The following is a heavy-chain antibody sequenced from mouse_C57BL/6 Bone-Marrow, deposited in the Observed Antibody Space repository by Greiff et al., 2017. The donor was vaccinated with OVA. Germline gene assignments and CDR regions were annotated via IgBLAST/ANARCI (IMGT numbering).Heavy chain of an antibody. J-gene: IGHJ1*03. V-gene: IGHV2-2*01. D-gene: IGHD2-14*01. CDR3: ARNRGVTMGTTDWYFDV. CDR2: IWSGGST. Sequence: VKLMESGPGLVQPSQSLSITCTVSGFSLTSYGVHWVRQSPGKGLEWLGVIWSGGSTDYNAAFISRLSISKDNSKSQVFLKMNSLQADDTAIYYCARNRGVTMGTTDWYFDVWGTGTTVTVSS. CDR1: GFSLTSYG.